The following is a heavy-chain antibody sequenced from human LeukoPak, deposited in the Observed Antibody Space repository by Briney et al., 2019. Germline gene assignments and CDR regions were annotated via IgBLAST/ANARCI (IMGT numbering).Heavy chain of an antibody. D-gene: IGHD1-7*01. J-gene: IGHJ3*02. CDR1: GGTFSSYG. CDR3: AKDLSLPPRRNYWGIAFDI. Sequence: PGGSLRLSCAASGGTFSSYGMHWVRQAPGKGLEWVAVIWHDGSNKYYADSERRRFTISRDNSQNPLYLQMNSLGADDTGVFYCAKDLSLPPRRNYWGIAFDIWGQGTMVTVSS. V-gene: IGHV3-33*06. CDR2: IWHDGSNK.